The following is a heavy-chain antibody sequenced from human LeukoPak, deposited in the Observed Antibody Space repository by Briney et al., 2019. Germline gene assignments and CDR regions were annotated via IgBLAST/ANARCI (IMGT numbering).Heavy chain of an antibody. CDR2: ISPSGQTT. J-gene: IGHJ4*02. D-gene: IGHD4-23*01. Sequence: GGSLRLSCAASGFTFSTYAMNWVRQAPGKGLEWVSVISPSGQTTHYADSVKGRFAISRDDSKNTLYLQMNNLRVGDTALYYCAKKGNTMSPGNYFDWWGQGTLVTVSS. CDR1: GFTFSTYA. V-gene: IGHV3-23*01. CDR3: AKKGNTMSPGNYFDW.